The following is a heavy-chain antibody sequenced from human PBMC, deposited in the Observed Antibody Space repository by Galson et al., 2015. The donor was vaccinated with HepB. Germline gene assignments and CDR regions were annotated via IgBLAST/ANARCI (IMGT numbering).Heavy chain of an antibody. CDR3: ARGIPGKAAARGYYYYMDV. D-gene: IGHD6-13*01. Sequence: TLSLTCAVYGGSFSGYYWSWIRQPPGKGLEWIGEINHSGSTNYNPSLKSRVTISVDTSKNQFSLKLSSVTAADTAVYYCARGIPGKAAARGYYYYMDVWGKGTTVTVSS. CDR2: INHSGST. V-gene: IGHV4-34*01. CDR1: GGSFSGYY. J-gene: IGHJ6*03.